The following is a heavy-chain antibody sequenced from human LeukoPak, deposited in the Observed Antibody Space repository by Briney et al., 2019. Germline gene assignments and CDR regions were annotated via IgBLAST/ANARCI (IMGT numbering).Heavy chain of an antibody. CDR1: GYGFTSYW. Sequence: GEALKISSKGSGYGFTSYWIGWVRQMPRKGLEWMGMIYSGDSDTRYSPSFQGRVTISADKSISTAYLQWSSLRPSDTAMYYCARPVGFGEFYFDYGGQGTLVTVPS. D-gene: IGHD3-10*01. CDR3: ARPVGFGEFYFDY. V-gene: IGHV5-51*01. J-gene: IGHJ4*02. CDR2: IYSGDSDT.